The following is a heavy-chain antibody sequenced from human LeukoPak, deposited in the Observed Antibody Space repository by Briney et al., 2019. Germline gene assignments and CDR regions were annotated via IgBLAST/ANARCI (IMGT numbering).Heavy chain of an antibody. CDR1: GGSISSSSYD. CDR3: ARRGGYDILTGYDPYYFDY. V-gene: IGHV4-39*01. D-gene: IGHD3-9*01. J-gene: IGHJ4*02. Sequence: SETLSLTCTVSGGSISSSSYDWGGLRQPPGKGLEWIVSIYYGGITYYNPSLRSLVTISVDTSKNQFSLKLSSVTAADTAVYYCARRGGYDILTGYDPYYFDYWGQGTLVTVSS. CDR2: IYYGGIT.